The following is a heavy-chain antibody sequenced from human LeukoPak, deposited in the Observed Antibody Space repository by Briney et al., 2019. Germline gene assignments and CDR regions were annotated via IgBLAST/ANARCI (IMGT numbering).Heavy chain of an antibody. CDR2: TYYSGSP. Sequence: PSETLSLTCTVSGVSITSHYWTWIRQPSGRGLEWIGYTYYSGSPNYNPSLKSRVTISVDTSKNQFSLKMDSMTAADTAVYYCARRHYGDYVDYWGQGTLGTFSA. D-gene: IGHD4-17*01. V-gene: IGHV4-59*11. J-gene: IGHJ4*02. CDR3: ARRHYGDYVDY. CDR1: GVSITSHY.